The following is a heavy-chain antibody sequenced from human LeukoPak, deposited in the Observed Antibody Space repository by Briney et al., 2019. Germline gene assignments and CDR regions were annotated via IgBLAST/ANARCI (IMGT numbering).Heavy chain of an antibody. CDR3: ARDGADYGDSPDY. D-gene: IGHD4-17*01. CDR1: GFIFSSYT. Sequence: GGSLRLSCAASGFIFSSYTMNWVRQAPGKGLEWVSSIISSSGYIYYADSVEGRFTISRDNAENSLFLQMNSLRAEDTAVYYCARDGADYGDSPDYWGQGTLVTVSS. CDR2: IISSSGYI. J-gene: IGHJ4*02. V-gene: IGHV3-21*01.